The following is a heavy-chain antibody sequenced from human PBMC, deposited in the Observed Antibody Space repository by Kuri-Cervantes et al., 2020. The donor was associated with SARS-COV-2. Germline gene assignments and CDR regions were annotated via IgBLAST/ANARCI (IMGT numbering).Heavy chain of an antibody. CDR2: IKQDGSEK. J-gene: IGHJ4*02. V-gene: IGHV3-7*01. D-gene: IGHD1-26*01. Sequence: GGSLRLSCAASGFTFSSYWMSWVRQAPGKGLEWVANIKQDGSEKYYVDSVKGRFTISRDNAKNSLYLQMNSLRAEDTAVYYCASSGSYSPFDYWGQGTLVTVSS. CDR1: GFTFSSYW. CDR3: ASSGSYSPFDY.